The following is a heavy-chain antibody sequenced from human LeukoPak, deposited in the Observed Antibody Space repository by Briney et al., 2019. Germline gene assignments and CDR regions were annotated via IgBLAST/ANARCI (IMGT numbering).Heavy chain of an antibody. Sequence: GESLKISWKGSGYSFTNYWIGWVRQMPGKGLEWMGIIHPGDSDTRYSPSFQGQVTISADKSISTAYLQWSSLKASDTAMYYCARHERLRVTNWFDPWGQGTLVTVSS. CDR3: ARHERLRVTNWFDP. D-gene: IGHD6-25*01. V-gene: IGHV5-51*01. J-gene: IGHJ5*02. CDR2: IHPGDSDT. CDR1: GYSFTNYW.